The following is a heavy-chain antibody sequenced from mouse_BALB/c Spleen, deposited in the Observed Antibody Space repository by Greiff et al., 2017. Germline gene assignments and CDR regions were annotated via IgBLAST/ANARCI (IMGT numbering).Heavy chain of an antibody. CDR3: ARLLRLLFDY. Sequence: QVQLKESAAELARPGASVKMSCKASGYTFTSYTMHWVKQRPGQGLEWIGYINPSSGYTEYNQKFKDKTTLTADKSSSTAYMQLSSLTSEDSAVYYCARLLRLLFDYWGQGTTLTVSS. J-gene: IGHJ2*01. CDR2: INPSSGYT. V-gene: IGHV1-4*02. CDR1: GYTFTSYT. D-gene: IGHD1-2*01.